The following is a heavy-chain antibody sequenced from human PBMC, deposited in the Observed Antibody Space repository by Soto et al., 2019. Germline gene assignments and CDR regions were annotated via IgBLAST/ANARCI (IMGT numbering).Heavy chain of an antibody. J-gene: IGHJ6*02. CDR3: AKGVLSFHYGMDV. Sequence: EVKLLQSGGGVVPPGGSLRLSCATSGFTFNTYPMTWVRQAPGKGLEWVSSISSTAGKTSSYADSVKGRFAISRDFSDNTVYLQMDNLRVDDTAVYFCAKGVLSFHYGMDVWGQGTTVTVSS. CDR2: ISSTAGKTS. D-gene: IGHD3-10*01. V-gene: IGHV3-23*01. CDR1: GFTFNTYP.